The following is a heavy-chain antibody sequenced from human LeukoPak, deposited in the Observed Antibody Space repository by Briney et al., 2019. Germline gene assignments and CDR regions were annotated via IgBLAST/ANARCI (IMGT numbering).Heavy chain of an antibody. CDR3: ARDVGT. CDR2: ISWDGGST. CDR1: GFTFDDYT. D-gene: IGHD7-27*01. J-gene: IGHJ5*02. V-gene: IGHV3-43*01. Sequence: GGPLRLSCAASGFTFDDYTMHWVRQAPGKGLEWVSLISWDGGSTYYADSVKGRFTISRDNSKNTLYLQMSSLRAEDTAVYYCARDVGTWGQGTLVTVSS.